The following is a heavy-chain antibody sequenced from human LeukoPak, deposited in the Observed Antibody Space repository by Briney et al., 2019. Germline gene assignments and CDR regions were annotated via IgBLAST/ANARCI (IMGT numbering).Heavy chain of an antibody. Sequence: GGSLRLSCAASGFTFSTYAMNWVRQAPGKGLEWVSLISDSGDNTYYADSVKGRFTISRDNSKNTVSLQMSSLRAEDTAVYYCAREKLDSRGYVDYWGQGTLVTVSS. D-gene: IGHD3-22*01. V-gene: IGHV3-23*01. CDR3: AREKLDSRGYVDY. CDR1: GFTFSTYA. J-gene: IGHJ4*02. CDR2: ISDSGDNT.